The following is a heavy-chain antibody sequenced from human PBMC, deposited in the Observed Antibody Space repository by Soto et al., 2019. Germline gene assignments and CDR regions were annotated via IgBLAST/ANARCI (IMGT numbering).Heavy chain of an antibody. CDR1: GDSISSSKW. CDR3: ARMNRDYYYYGMDV. CDR2: IDHNGVA. V-gene: IGHV4-4*02. Sequence: SETLSLTCGVSGDSISSSKWWTWVRQTPGNGLEWIGKIDHNGVANYNPSLEGRVTISKNISKNQISLKVTSVTAADSAVYYCARMNRDYYYYGMDVWGQGATVTVSS. J-gene: IGHJ6*02.